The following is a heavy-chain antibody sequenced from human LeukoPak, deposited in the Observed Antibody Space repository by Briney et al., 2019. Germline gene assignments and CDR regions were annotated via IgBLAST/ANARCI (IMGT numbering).Heavy chain of an antibody. CDR3: ASEYQQPLDY. V-gene: IGHV3-21*01. D-gene: IGHD2-2*01. CDR1: GFAFSSYS. CDR2: ISSGSSFM. J-gene: IGHJ4*02. Sequence: GGALRLSCAASGFAFSSYSMNWVRPAPGRGLEWVSSISSGSSFMYYADSVKGRFTLSRDKAKNSLYRQMSSLRAEDTAVYYWASEYQQPLDYWGQGALVTVSS.